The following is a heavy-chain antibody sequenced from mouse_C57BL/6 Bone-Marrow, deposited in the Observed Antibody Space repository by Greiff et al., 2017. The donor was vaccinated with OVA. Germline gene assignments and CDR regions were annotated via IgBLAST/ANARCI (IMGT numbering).Heavy chain of an antibody. D-gene: IGHD2-3*01. V-gene: IGHV14-4*01. CDR2: IDPENGDT. J-gene: IGHJ3*01. CDR1: GFNIKDDY. Sequence: VQLQQSGAELVRPGASVKLSCTASGFNIKDDYMHWVKQRPEQGLEWIGWIDPENGDTEYASKFQGKATITADTSSNTAYLQLSSLTSEDTAVDYCAHYDGLAGFAYWGQGTLVTVSA. CDR3: AHYDGLAGFAY.